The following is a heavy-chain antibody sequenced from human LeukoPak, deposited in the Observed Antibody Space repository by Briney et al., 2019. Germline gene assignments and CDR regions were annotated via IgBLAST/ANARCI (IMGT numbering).Heavy chain of an antibody. CDR3: ARQALGIGEYY. J-gene: IGHJ4*02. CDR1: GGSINSGDYY. CDR2: IYYSGST. D-gene: IGHD7-27*01. Sequence: SQTLSLTCTVSGGSINSGDYYWGWIRQPPGKGLEWIGNIYYSGSTYYNPSLKSRVTISVDTSKNQFSLKLSSVTAADTAVYYCARQALGIGEYYWGQGTLVTVSS. V-gene: IGHV4-39*01.